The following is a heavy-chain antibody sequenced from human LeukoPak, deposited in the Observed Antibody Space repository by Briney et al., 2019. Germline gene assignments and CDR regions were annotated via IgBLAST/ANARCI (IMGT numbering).Heavy chain of an antibody. D-gene: IGHD3-16*01. V-gene: IGHV4-34*01. CDR1: GGSFSGYY. J-gene: IGHJ1*01. CDR3: ATRGWGSNH. CDR2: INHSGST. Sequence: SETLSLTCAVYGGSFSGYYWSWIRQPPGRGREWIGEINHSGSTNYNPSLKSRVTISVDTSKNQFSLKLSSVTAADTAVYYCATRGWGSNHWGQGTLVTVSS.